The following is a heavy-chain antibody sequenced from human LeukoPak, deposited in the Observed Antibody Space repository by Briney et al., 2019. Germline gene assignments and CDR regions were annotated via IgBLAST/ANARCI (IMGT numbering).Heavy chain of an antibody. D-gene: IGHD2-15*01. Sequence: QPGGSLRLSCVASGFNFRNHWMAWIRHAPGRGLEWVANINKDGNEKYYLDSVRGRFTISRDNAKNSLYLQMNSLGAEDTAVYYCVRELVVGPAEYFQSWGQGTLVTVSS. V-gene: IGHV3-7*01. CDR2: INKDGNEK. J-gene: IGHJ1*01. CDR1: GFNFRNHW. CDR3: VRELVVGPAEYFQS.